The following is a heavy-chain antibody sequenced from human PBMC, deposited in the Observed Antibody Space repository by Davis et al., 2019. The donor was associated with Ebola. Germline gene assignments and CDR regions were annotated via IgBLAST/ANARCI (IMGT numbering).Heavy chain of an antibody. CDR3: AKGTTLHFDY. D-gene: IGHD1-7*01. J-gene: IGHJ4*02. Sequence: GESLKISCAASGFTFSTYAMTWVRQAPGKGLEWVSAISGSGGSTYYADSVKGRFTISRDNSKKTLYLQMNSLRAEDTAVYYCAKGTTLHFDYWGQGTLVTVSS. CDR2: ISGSGGST. CDR1: GFTFSTYA. V-gene: IGHV3-23*01.